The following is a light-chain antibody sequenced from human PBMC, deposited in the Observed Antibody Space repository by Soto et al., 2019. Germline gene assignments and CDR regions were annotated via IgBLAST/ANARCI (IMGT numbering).Light chain of an antibody. CDR3: QQGNTWPWT. Sequence: IVLTQSPGTLSLSPGERAALSCRASQSVSSSYLAWYQQKPGQAPRLLIYAASDRATGIPGRFSGSGSGTDFTLIISSLEPEDFAFYYCQQGNTWPWTFGQGTKVDIK. J-gene: IGKJ1*01. CDR1: QSVSSSY. V-gene: IGKV3D-20*02. CDR2: AAS.